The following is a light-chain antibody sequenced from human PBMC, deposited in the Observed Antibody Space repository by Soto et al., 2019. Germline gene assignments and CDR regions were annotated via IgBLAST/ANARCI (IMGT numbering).Light chain of an antibody. V-gene: IGKV3-20*01. J-gene: IGKJ1*01. Sequence: EIVLTQSPGTLSLSPGERATLSCRASQSISRPYLAWYQQKPGQAPRLLIDGASSRATGFPDRFSGSGSGTDFTLTISSLGPEDFAVYYCQQYDSGTFGQGTKVEIK. CDR3: QQYDSGT. CDR2: GAS. CDR1: QSISRPY.